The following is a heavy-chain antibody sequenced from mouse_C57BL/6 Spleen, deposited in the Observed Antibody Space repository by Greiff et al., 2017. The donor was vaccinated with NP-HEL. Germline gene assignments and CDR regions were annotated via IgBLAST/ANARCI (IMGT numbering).Heavy chain of an antibody. CDR1: GYSFTSYY. V-gene: IGHV1-66*01. D-gene: IGHD4-1*01. CDR2: IYPGSGNT. Sequence: QVQLQQSGPELVKPGASVKISCKASGYSFTSYYIHWVKQRPGQGLEWIGWIYPGSGNTKYNEKFKGKATLTADTSSSTAYMQLSSLTSEDSAVYYCARCKGTGDFDYWGQGTTLTVSS. J-gene: IGHJ2*01. CDR3: ARCKGTGDFDY.